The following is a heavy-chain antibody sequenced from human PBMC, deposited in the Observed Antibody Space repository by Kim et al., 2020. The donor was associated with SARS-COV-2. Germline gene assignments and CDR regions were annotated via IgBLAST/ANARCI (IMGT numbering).Heavy chain of an antibody. D-gene: IGHD3-3*01. J-gene: IGHJ6*02. CDR1: GFTFSSYG. CDR2: IWYDGSNK. V-gene: IGHV3-33*01. CDR3: ARGYDFWSATSLEKVGMDV. Sequence: GGSLRLSCAASGFTFSSYGMHWVRQAPGKGLEWVAVIWYDGSNKYYADSVKGRFTISRDNSKNTLYLQMNSLRAEDTAVYYCARGYDFWSATSLEKVGMDVWGQGTTVTVSS.